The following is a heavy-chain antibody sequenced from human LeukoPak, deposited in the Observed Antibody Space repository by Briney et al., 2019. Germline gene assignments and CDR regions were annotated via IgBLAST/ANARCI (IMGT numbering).Heavy chain of an antibody. J-gene: IGHJ6*03. V-gene: IGHV3-64*01. CDR3: ARDIVATINSYHYMDV. CDR2: ISSNGGST. CDR1: GFTFSSYA. Sequence: GGSLRLSCAASGFTFSSYAMHWVRQAPGKGLEYVSAISSNGGSTYYANSVKGRFTISRDNSKNTLYLQMGSLRAEDMAVYYCARDIVATINSYHYMDVWGKGTTVTVSS. D-gene: IGHD5-12*01.